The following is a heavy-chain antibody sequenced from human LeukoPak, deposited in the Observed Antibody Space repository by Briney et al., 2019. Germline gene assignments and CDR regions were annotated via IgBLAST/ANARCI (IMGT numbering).Heavy chain of an antibody. V-gene: IGHV1-18*01. Sequence: ASVKVSCKASGYTFTSYGISWVRQAPGQGLEWMGWISAYNGNTNYAQKLQGRVTMTTDTSTSTAYMELRSLRSDDTAVYYCARDLYYYDSSGYPILFDYWGQGTLVTVSS. CDR1: GYTFTSYG. D-gene: IGHD3-22*01. CDR3: ARDLYYYDSSGYPILFDY. CDR2: ISAYNGNT. J-gene: IGHJ4*02.